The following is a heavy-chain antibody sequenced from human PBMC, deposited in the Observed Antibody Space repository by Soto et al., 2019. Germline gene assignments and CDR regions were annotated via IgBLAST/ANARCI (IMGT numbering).Heavy chain of an antibody. D-gene: IGHD2-2*01. CDR3: ARIIGIVVVPAVHRARFDP. CDR2: IFSNDEK. J-gene: IGHJ5*02. CDR1: GFSLSNARMG. V-gene: IGHV2-26*01. Sequence: QVTLKESGPVLVKPTETLTLTCTVSGFSLSNARMGVSWIRQPPGKALEWLAHIFSNDEKSYSTSLKSRLTISRDTSKSQVVLTMNNMDPVDTATYYCARIIGIVVVPAVHRARFDPWGQGTLVTVSS.